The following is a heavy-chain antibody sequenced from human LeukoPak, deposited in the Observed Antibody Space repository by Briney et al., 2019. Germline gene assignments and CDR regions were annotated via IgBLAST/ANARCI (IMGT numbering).Heavy chain of an antibody. J-gene: IGHJ3*02. D-gene: IGHD3-22*01. CDR3: ANDSVQSGYYYSSDAFDI. CDR2: IWYDGSNK. CDR1: GFTFSSYG. Sequence: PGRSLRLSCAASGFTFSSYGMHWVLQAPGKGLEWVAGIWYDGSNKYYADSVKGRFTISRDNSKNTLYLQMNSLRAEDTAVYYCANDSVQSGYYYSSDAFDIWGQGTMVTVSS. V-gene: IGHV3-33*06.